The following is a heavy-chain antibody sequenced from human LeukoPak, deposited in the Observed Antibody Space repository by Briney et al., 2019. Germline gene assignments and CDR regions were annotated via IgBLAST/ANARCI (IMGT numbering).Heavy chain of an antibody. CDR3: ARANDYVWGSYRYYYYYYMDV. J-gene: IGHJ6*03. CDR1: GYTFTGYY. V-gene: IGHV1-2*02. Sequence: ASVKVSCKASGYTFTGYYMHWVRQAPGQGLEWMGWINPNSGGTNYAQKFQGRVTMTRDTPISTAYMELSRLRSDDTAVYYCARANDYVWGSYRYYYYYYMDVWGKGTTVTVSS. CDR2: INPNSGGT. D-gene: IGHD3-16*02.